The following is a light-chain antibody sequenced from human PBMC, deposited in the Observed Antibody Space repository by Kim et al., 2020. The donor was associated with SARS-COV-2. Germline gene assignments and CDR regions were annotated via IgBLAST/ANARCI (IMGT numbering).Light chain of an antibody. Sequence: PGDRATLSFRASQSINTYLAWYQQKPGQAPRLLIYDASNRATGIPDRFSGSGSGTDFTLTISSLESEDFAIYYCQQRSNWPPALTFGGGTKVDIK. V-gene: IGKV3-11*01. CDR1: QSINTY. CDR2: DAS. CDR3: QQRSNWPPALT. J-gene: IGKJ4*01.